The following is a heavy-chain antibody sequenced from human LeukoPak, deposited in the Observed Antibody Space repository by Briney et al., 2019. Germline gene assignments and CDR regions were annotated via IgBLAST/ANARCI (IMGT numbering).Heavy chain of an antibody. V-gene: IGHV3-9*01. CDR3: AKDGDILTGYSA. D-gene: IGHD3-9*01. CDR2: ISWNSGSI. J-gene: IGHJ5*02. CDR1: GFTFDDYA. Sequence: GGSLRLSCAASGFTFDDYAMHWVRQAPGKGLEWVSGISWNSGSIGYADSVKGRFTISRDNAKNSLYLQMNSLGAEGTALYYCAKDGDILTGYSAWGQGTLVTVSS.